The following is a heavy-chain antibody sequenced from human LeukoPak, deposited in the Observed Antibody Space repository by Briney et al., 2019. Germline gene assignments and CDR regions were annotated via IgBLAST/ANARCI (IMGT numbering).Heavy chain of an antibody. J-gene: IGHJ3*02. CDR3: ARQPRRGVFDI. Sequence: PSETLSLTCTVSGVSIGAFSWNWIRHSPGKGLEWIGGVDDTGTAKSNPSLKTRVSMSVDRAANQLSLRLTSVTAADTAMFYCARQPRRGVFDIWGQGTVVIVS. V-gene: IGHV4-59*03. CDR2: VDDTGTA. D-gene: IGHD1-14*01. CDR1: GVSIGAFS.